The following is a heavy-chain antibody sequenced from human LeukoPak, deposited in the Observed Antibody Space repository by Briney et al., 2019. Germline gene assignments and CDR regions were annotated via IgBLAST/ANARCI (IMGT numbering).Heavy chain of an antibody. D-gene: IGHD3-16*01. Sequence: SETLSLTCTVSGDSISSSNWWSWVRQPPGKGLEWIGEIYHSGRTNYNPSLESRVTISLDKPKNQFSLRLTSVTAADTAVYYCARGDLYDGGGRNWFDPWGQGTLVTVSS. V-gene: IGHV4-4*02. CDR3: ARGDLYDGGGRNWFDP. J-gene: IGHJ5*02. CDR1: GDSISSSNW. CDR2: IYHSGRT.